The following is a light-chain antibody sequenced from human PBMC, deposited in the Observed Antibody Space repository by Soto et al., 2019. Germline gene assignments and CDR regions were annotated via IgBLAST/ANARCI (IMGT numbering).Light chain of an antibody. Sequence: EIVMTQSPATLSVSPGERATLSCRASQSVSSNLAWYQQKPGQAPRLLIYGASTRATGIPARFSGNGSGTEFTLTISSLQSEDFAVYYCQQYNNWPLTFGGGTKWRSN. CDR1: QSVSSN. CDR3: QQYNNWPLT. V-gene: IGKV3-15*01. CDR2: GAS. J-gene: IGKJ4*01.